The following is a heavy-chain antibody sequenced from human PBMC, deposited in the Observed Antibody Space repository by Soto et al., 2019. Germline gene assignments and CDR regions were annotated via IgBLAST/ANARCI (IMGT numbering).Heavy chain of an antibody. V-gene: IGHV4-4*02. Sequence: PSETLSLTCAVSGGSISSSNWWSWVCQPPGKGLEWIGEIYHSGSTNYNPSLKRRVTISVDKSKNQFSLKLSSVTAADTAVYYCARGRNSMIVVWFDPWGQGTLVTVS. J-gene: IGHJ5*02. D-gene: IGHD3-22*01. CDR3: ARGRNSMIVVWFDP. CDR1: GGSISSSNW. CDR2: IYHSGST.